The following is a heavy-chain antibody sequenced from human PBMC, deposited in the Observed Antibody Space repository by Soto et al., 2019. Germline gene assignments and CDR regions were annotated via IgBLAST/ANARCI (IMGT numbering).Heavy chain of an antibody. Sequence: SETLSLTCAVSGYSISSGYYWGWIRQPPGKGLEWIGSIYHSGSTYYNPSLKSRVTISVDTSKSQFSLKLSSVTAADTAVYYCARQATDCSSTSCYGYSSSWFHYYFDYWGQGTLVTVSS. CDR3: ARQATDCSSTSCYGYSSSWFHYYFDY. V-gene: IGHV4-38-2*01. J-gene: IGHJ4*02. D-gene: IGHD2-2*01. CDR1: GYSISSGYY. CDR2: IYHSGST.